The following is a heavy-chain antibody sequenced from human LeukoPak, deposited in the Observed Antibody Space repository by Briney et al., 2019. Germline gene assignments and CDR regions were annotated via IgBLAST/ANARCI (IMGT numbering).Heavy chain of an antibody. CDR2: IIPIFGTA. J-gene: IGHJ3*02. D-gene: IGHD3-9*01. V-gene: IGHV1-69*05. Sequence: SVKVSCKASGGTFSSYAISWVRQAPGQGLEWMGGIIPIFGTANYAQKFQGRVTITTDDSTSTAYMELSSLRSEDTAVYYCARTYSGLTQLRYFDWSRDDAFDIWGQGTMVTVSS. CDR1: GGTFSSYA. CDR3: ARTYSGLTQLRYFDWSRDDAFDI.